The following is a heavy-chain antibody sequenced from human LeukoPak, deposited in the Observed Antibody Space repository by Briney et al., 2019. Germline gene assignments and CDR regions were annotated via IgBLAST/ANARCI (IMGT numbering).Heavy chain of an antibody. V-gene: IGHV4-34*01. CDR2: INHSGST. J-gene: IGHJ4*02. D-gene: IGHD6-13*01. Sequence: SETLSLTCAVYGGSFSGYYWSWIRQPPGKGLEWIGVINHSGSTNYNPSLKSRVTISVDTSKNQFSLKLSSVTAADTAVYYCARGPDLSIAAAGTFDYWGQGTLVTVSS. CDR3: ARGPDLSIAAAGTFDY. CDR1: GGSFSGYY.